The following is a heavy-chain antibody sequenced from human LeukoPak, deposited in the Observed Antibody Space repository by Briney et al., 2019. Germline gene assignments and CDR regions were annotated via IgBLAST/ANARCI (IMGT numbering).Heavy chain of an antibody. Sequence: PSETLSLTCTVSAGSISSSSYYWGWIRQPPGKGLEWIGSIYYSGSTYYNPSLKSRVTISVDTSKNQFSLKLSSVTAADTAVYYCARFSSSSSYFDYWGQGTLVTVSS. CDR2: IYYSGST. CDR3: ARFSSSSSYFDY. V-gene: IGHV4-39*01. J-gene: IGHJ4*02. D-gene: IGHD6-13*01. CDR1: AGSISSSSYY.